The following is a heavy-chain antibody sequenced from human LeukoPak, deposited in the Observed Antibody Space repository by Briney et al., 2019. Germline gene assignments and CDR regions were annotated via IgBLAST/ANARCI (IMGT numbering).Heavy chain of an antibody. CDR3: ARDVLEMATIGWLDY. D-gene: IGHD5-24*01. CDR2: IIPIFGTA. J-gene: IGHJ4*02. V-gene: IGHV1-69*05. Sequence: ASVKVSCKASGGTFSSYAISGVRQAPGQGLEWMGRIIPIFGTANYARKFQGRVTITTDESTSTAYMELSSLRSEDTAVYYCARDVLEMATIGWLDYWGQGTLVTVSS. CDR1: GGTFSSYA.